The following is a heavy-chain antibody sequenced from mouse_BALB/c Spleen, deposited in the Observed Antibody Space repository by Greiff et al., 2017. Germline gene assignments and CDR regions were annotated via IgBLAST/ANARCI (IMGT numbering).Heavy chain of an antibody. CDR1: GFSLTSYG. D-gene: IGHD1-2*01. CDR3: ARDFTARSWFAY. J-gene: IGHJ3*01. CDR2: IWAGGST. Sequence: QVQLKESGPGLVAPSQSLSITCTVSGFSLTSYGVHWVRQPPGKGLEWLGVIWAGGSTNYNSALMSRLSISKDNSKSQVFLKMNSLQTDDTAMYYCARDFTARSWFAYWGQGTLVTVSA. V-gene: IGHV2-9*02.